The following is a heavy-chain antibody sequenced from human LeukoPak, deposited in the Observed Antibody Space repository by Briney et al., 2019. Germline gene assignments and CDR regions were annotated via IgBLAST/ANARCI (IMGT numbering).Heavy chain of an antibody. Sequence: SETLSLTCTVSGGSISSGSYYWSWIRQPAGKGLEWIGRIYTSGSTYYNPSLKSRVTISVDTSKNQFSLKLSSVTAADTAVYYCAREMTTERVPDYWGQGTLVTVSS. CDR1: GGSISSGSYY. V-gene: IGHV4-61*02. J-gene: IGHJ4*02. D-gene: IGHD4-17*01. CDR3: AREMTTERVPDY. CDR2: IYTSGST.